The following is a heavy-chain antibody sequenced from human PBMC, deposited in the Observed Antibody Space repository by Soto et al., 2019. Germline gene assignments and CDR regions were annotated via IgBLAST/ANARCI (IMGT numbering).Heavy chain of an antibody. CDR1: GGTFSSYA. CDR3: ARYYDFWSGYYNHYYYYGMDV. Sequence: SVKVSCKASGGTFSSYAISWVRQAPGQGLEWMGGIIPIFGTANYAQKFQGRVTITADKSTSTAYMELSSLRSEDTAVYYCARYYDFWSGYYNHYYYYGMDVWGQGTTVTVSS. CDR2: IIPIFGTA. D-gene: IGHD3-3*01. V-gene: IGHV1-69*06. J-gene: IGHJ6*02.